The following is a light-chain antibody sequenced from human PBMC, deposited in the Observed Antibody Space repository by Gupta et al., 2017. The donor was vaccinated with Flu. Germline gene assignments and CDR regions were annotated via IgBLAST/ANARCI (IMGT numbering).Light chain of an antibody. V-gene: IGKV1-39*01. CDR1: QSISSY. J-gene: IGKJ1*01. Sequence: DIQMTQSPSSLSASVGDRVTITCRASQSISSYLNWYQQKPGKAPKLLIYAASSLQSGVPSRFSGSGSGTDFTLTISSLQPEDFATYYCQHVWTFGQGTKVEIK. CDR3: QHVWT. CDR2: AAS.